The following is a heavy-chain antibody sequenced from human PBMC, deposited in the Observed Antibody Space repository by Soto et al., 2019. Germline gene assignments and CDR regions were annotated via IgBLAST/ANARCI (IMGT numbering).Heavy chain of an antibody. CDR2: IYYTGST. J-gene: IGHJ4*02. Sequence: SETLSLTCTVSGGSISTYYWSWIRQPPGKGLEWIGYIYYTGSTNYIPSLMSRVSIAVDTSKNHFSLKLTSVTAADTAVYYCARTYSSGWYYFDYWGQGALVTVSS. CDR1: GGSISTYY. CDR3: ARTYSSGWYYFDY. V-gene: IGHV4-59*08. D-gene: IGHD6-19*01.